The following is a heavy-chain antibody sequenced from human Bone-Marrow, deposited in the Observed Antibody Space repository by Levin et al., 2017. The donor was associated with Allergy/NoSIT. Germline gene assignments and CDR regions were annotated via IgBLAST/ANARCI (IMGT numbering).Heavy chain of an antibody. CDR3: ARGGSGWYFRWANLDY. Sequence: LKISCAASGFTFSSYGMHWVRQAPGKGLEWVAVIWYDGSNKYYADSVKGRFTISRDNSKNTLYLQMNSLRAEDTAVYYCARGGSGWYFRWANLDYWGQGTLVTVSS. J-gene: IGHJ4*02. D-gene: IGHD6-19*01. CDR2: IWYDGSNK. CDR1: GFTFSSYG. V-gene: IGHV3-33*01.